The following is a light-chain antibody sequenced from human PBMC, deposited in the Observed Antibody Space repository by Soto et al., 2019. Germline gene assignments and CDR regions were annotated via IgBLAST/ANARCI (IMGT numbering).Light chain of an antibody. CDR3: QTWGTGIWV. CDR2: LNSDGSH. V-gene: IGLV4-69*01. J-gene: IGLJ3*02. CDR1: SGHSSYA. Sequence: QSVLTQSPSASASLGASVKLTCTLSSGHSSYAIAWHQQQPEKGPRYLMKLNSDGSHTKGDGIPDRFSGSSSGTERYLTSSSLQYEDEADYYCQTWGTGIWVFGGGTKLTVL.